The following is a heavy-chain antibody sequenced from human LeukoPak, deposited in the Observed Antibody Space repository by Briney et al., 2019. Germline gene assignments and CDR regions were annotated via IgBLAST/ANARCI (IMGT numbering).Heavy chain of an antibody. CDR1: GGSISNYQ. CDR2: IHTSGSS. D-gene: IGHD6-19*01. V-gene: IGHV4-4*07. CDR3: ARRDYSTGWSFDK. Sequence: PPETLSLTCTVSGGSISNYQWTWIRQPAGKGLEWIGQIHTSGSSNLNPPIKSRVTMSIDTAENQVSLTMRSVTAADTALYYCARRDYSTGWSFDKWGQGTLVTVSS. J-gene: IGHJ4*02.